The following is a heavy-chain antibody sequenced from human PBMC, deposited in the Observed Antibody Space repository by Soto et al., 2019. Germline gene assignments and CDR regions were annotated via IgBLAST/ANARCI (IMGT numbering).Heavy chain of an antibody. Sequence: SETMSLSCTVSGCSISSYYWSWIRQPPGKGLEWIGYIYYSGSTNYNPSGGSTSYAQKFQGRVTMTRDTSTSTVYMELSSLRSEDTAVYYCARESDPNPQERNGWRAHNWFDPWGQGTLVTVSS. CDR3: ARESDPNPQERNGWRAHNWFDP. CDR1: GCSISSYY. D-gene: IGHD2-8*01. V-gene: IGHV4-59*01. J-gene: IGHJ5*02. CDR2: IYYSGST.